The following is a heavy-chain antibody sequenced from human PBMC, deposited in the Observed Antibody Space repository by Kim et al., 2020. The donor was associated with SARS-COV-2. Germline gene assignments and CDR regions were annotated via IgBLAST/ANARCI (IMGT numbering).Heavy chain of an antibody. J-gene: IGHJ4*02. Sequence: NYHPSLKSRVTISVDTSKNQFSLKLSSVTAADTAVYYCARSSGWMQPIDYWGQGTLVTVSS. V-gene: IGHV4-34*01. CDR3: ARSSGWMQPIDY. D-gene: IGHD6-19*01.